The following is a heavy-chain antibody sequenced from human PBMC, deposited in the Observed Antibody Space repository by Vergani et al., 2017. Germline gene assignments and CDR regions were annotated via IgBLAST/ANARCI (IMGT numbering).Heavy chain of an antibody. V-gene: IGHV4-34*01. Sequence: QVQLQQWGAGLLKPSETLSLTCPVYGGSFSGYYWSWIRQPPGKGLEWIGEINHSGRTNYHPSLKSRVTISVATSKNQFSLKLSSVTAADTAVYYCARSVVAATGQISRFYYYYGMDVWGQGTTVTVSS. D-gene: IGHD2-15*01. CDR2: INHSGRT. J-gene: IGHJ6*02. CDR3: ARSVVAATGQISRFYYYYGMDV. CDR1: GGSFSGYY.